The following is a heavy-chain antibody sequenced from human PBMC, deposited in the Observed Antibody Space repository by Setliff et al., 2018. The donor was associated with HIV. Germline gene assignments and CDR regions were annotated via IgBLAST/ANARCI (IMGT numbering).Heavy chain of an antibody. V-gene: IGHV4-34*01. CDR1: GGSFSGYH. J-gene: IGHJ4*02. CDR3: ARGKGGLVGPAEFDY. D-gene: IGHD1-26*01. CDR2: INHTGNT. Sequence: SETLSLTCAVYGGSFSGYHWKWIRQFPGKGMEWIGEINHTGNTQYNPSLKSRVTMSEETSKNQFSLKLKSVTAADTAIYFCARGKGGLVGPAEFDYWGPGTLVTVSS.